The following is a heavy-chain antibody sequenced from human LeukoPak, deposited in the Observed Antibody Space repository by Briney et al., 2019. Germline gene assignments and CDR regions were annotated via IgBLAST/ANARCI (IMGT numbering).Heavy chain of an antibody. Sequence: SETLSLTCAVYGGSFSGYYWSWIRQPPGKGLEWIGEINHSGSTNYNPSLKSRVTISVDTSKNQFSLKLSSVTAADTAVYYCASVYCSSTSCYAEGYWGQGTLVTVSS. J-gene: IGHJ4*02. CDR3: ASVYCSSTSCYAEGY. D-gene: IGHD2-2*01. V-gene: IGHV4-34*01. CDR2: INHSGST. CDR1: GGSFSGYY.